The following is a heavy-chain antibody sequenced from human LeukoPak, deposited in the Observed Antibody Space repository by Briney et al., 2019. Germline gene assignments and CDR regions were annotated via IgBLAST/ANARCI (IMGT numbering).Heavy chain of an antibody. CDR3: ARGGYDFWSGLVDY. Sequence: SETLSLTCTVSGGSISSYYWSWIRQPPGKGLEWIGYIYYSGSTNYNPSLKSRVAISVDTSKNQFSLKLSSVTAADTAVYYCARGGYDFWSGLVDYWGQGTLVTVSS. CDR1: GGSISSYY. J-gene: IGHJ4*02. V-gene: IGHV4-59*01. D-gene: IGHD3-3*01. CDR2: IYYSGST.